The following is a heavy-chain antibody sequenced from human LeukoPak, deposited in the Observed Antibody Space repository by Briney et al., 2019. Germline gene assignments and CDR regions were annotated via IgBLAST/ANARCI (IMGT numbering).Heavy chain of an antibody. D-gene: IGHD3-10*01. CDR2: INPNSGGT. CDR3: ARDENYYTSGTFYH. J-gene: IGHJ4*02. Sequence: ASVKVSCKASGYTFTGYYMHWVRQAPGQGLEWMGWINPNSGGTNYAQKFQGRVTMTRDTSISTAYMELSSLRSEDSAVYYCARDENYYTSGTFYHWGQGTLVTVSS. V-gene: IGHV1-2*02. CDR1: GYTFTGYY.